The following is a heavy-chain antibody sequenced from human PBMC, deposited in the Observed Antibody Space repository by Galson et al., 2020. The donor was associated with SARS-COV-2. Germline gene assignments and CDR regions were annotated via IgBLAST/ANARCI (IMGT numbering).Heavy chain of an antibody. CDR1: GFTFSTYA. Sequence: GGSLRLSCAASGFTFSTYAMHWVRQTPGKGLEWVAMIWSRASNQYYADSVRGRFTISRDDSKSALFLQMNSLRLEDTAVYYCAGDPPLSGWAFHHWGQGTLVTVSS. J-gene: IGHJ1*01. CDR2: IWSRASNQ. CDR3: AGDPPLSGWAFHH. D-gene: IGHD6-19*01. V-gene: IGHV3-33*01.